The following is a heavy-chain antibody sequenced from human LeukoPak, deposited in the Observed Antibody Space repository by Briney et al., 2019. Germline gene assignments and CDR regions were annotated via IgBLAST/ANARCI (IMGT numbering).Heavy chain of an antibody. CDR2: ISSSSSYI. D-gene: IGHD3-22*01. Sequence: GGSLRLSCAASGFTFSSYSMNWVRQAPGKGLEWVSSISSSSSYIYYADSVKGRFTISRDNAKNSLYLQMNSPRAEDTAVYYCARLITMIVEDAFDIWGQGTMVTVSS. V-gene: IGHV3-21*01. CDR1: GFTFSSYS. J-gene: IGHJ3*02. CDR3: ARLITMIVEDAFDI.